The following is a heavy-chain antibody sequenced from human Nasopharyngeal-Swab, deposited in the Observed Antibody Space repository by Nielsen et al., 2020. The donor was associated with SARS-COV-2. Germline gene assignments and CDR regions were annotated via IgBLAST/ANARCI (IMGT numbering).Heavy chain of an antibody. J-gene: IGHJ4*02. CDR3: ARGRGGWFGELFDY. CDR2: MNPNSGNT. Sequence: ASVKVSCKASGYTFTSYDINWVRQATGQGLEWMGWMNPNSGNTGYAQKSQGRVTMTRNTSISTAYMELSSLRSEDTAVYYCARGRGGWFGELFDYWGQGTLVTVSS. CDR1: GYTFTSYD. D-gene: IGHD3-10*01. V-gene: IGHV1-8*01.